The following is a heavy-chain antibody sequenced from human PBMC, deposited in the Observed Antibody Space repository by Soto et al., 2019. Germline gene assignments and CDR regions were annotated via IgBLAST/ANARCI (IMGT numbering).Heavy chain of an antibody. Sequence: EVQLVESGGGLVQPGGSLRLSCAASGFTFTRYSMNWVRQAPGKGLEWVSYISSTSSATYYEDSVKGRFTISRDNAKNSLYLQMNSLRDEDTAVYYCAPEIRLGTTINYWGQGTLVTVSS. CDR2: ISSTSSAT. CDR3: APEIRLGTTINY. V-gene: IGHV3-48*02. CDR1: GFTFTRYS. D-gene: IGHD1-7*01. J-gene: IGHJ4*02.